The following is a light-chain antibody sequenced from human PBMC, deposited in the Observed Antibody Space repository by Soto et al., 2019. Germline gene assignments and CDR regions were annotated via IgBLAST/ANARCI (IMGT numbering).Light chain of an antibody. CDR2: EVN. Sequence: QSALTQPPSASGSPGQSVTIPCTGTSSDVGTYNYVSWYQQHPGKAPKLMIYEVNKRPAGVPGRFSGSKSGIMASLTVSGLQAEDEADYYCSSYAGNNNLYVFGTGTKVTVL. V-gene: IGLV2-8*01. CDR3: SSYAGNNNLYV. J-gene: IGLJ1*01. CDR1: SSDVGTYNY.